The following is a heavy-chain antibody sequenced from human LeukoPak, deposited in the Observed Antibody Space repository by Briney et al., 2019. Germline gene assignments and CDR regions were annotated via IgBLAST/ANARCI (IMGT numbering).Heavy chain of an antibody. V-gene: IGHV3-21*01. CDR1: GFTFSSYS. CDR3: AVEGRSSSYFDY. D-gene: IGHD3-10*01. Sequence: GGPLRLPCAASGFTFSSYSMNWVRQAPGKGLEWVSSISSSSYIYYADSVKGRFTISRDNAKNSLYLQMNSLRAEDTAVYYCAVEGRSSSYFDYWGQGTLVTVSS. CDR2: ISSSSYI. J-gene: IGHJ4*02.